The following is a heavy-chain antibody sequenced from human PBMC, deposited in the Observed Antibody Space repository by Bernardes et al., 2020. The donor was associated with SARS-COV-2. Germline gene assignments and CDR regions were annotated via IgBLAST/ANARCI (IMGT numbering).Heavy chain of an antibody. J-gene: IGHJ5*02. D-gene: IGHD3-10*01. V-gene: IGHV4-59*01. CDR2: IYYSGST. CDR3: ARGQAYYYVSGSYYGPHWFDP. CDR1: GGSISTYY. Sequence: ETLSLTCTVSGGSISTYYWSWIRQPPGKGLEWIGYIYYSGSTNYNPSLKSRVTISVDTSKNQFSLKLSSVTAADTAVYYCARGQAYYYVSGSYYGPHWFDPWGQGTLVTVSS.